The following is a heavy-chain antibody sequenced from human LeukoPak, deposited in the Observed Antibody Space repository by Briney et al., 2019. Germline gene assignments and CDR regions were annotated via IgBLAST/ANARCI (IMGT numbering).Heavy chain of an antibody. D-gene: IGHD6-19*01. CDR2: IRYDGTEE. CDR3: AKVGWGWYQIDY. CDR1: GFTFSSYG. J-gene: IGHJ4*02. Sequence: PGGSLRLSCAASGFTFSSYGMYWVRKAPGKGLEWVAFIRYDGTEEDYADSVKGRFTISRDNSKNTMYLVMNSLRLEDTAVYYCAKVGWGWYQIDYWGQGTLVTVSS. V-gene: IGHV3-30*02.